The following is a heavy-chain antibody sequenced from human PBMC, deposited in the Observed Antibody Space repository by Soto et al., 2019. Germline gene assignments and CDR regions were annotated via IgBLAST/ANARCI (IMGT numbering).Heavy chain of an antibody. D-gene: IGHD6-13*01. CDR1: GFTFSSYA. CDR2: ISGSGGST. CDR3: AKDVGYSSSWYYFDY. J-gene: IGHJ4*02. V-gene: IGHV3-23*01. Sequence: GGSLRLACAASGFTFSSYAMSWVRQAPGKGLEWVSAISGSGGSTYYADSVKGRFTISRDNSKNTLYLQMNSLRAEDTAVYYCAKDVGYSSSWYYFDYWGQGTLGTV.